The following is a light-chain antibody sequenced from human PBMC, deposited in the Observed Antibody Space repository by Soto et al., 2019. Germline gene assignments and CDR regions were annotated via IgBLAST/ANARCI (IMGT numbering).Light chain of an antibody. Sequence: IQMTQSPSTLSASVGDRVTITCRASRSISSWLAWYQQKPGKAPKLLIYDASSLESGVPSRFSGSGSGTEFTLTISSLQPDDFATYYCQQYNSYSGTFGQGTKV. CDR3: QQYNSYSGT. V-gene: IGKV1-5*01. J-gene: IGKJ1*01. CDR1: RSISSW. CDR2: DAS.